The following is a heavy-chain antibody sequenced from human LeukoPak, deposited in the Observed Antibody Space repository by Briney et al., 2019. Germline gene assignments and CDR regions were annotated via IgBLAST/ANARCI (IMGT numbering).Heavy chain of an antibody. D-gene: IGHD3-3*01. J-gene: IGHJ4*02. Sequence: GGSLRLSCAASGFTFSSYWMHWVRQAPGKGLEWVSGINWNGGSTGYADSVKGRFTISRDNAKNSLYLQMNSLRAEDTALYYCARGYDFWSGYHDYWGQGTLVTVSS. CDR2: INWNGGST. CDR1: GFTFSSYW. V-gene: IGHV3-20*04. CDR3: ARGYDFWSGYHDY.